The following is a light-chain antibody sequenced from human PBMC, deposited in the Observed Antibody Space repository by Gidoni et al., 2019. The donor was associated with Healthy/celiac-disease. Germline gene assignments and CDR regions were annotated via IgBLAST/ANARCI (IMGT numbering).Light chain of an antibody. V-gene: IGKV4-1*01. J-gene: IGKJ3*01. CDR1: QSVLYSSKNKNY. CDR2: WAS. Sequence: DIVITKSPDSLAVSLGESDTINCKSSQSVLYSSKNKNYLAWYQQKPGQPPKLLIDWASTRESGVPDRFSGSGSGTDFTLTISSLQAEDVAVYYCQQYYSTPFTFGPGTKVDIK. CDR3: QQYYSTPFT.